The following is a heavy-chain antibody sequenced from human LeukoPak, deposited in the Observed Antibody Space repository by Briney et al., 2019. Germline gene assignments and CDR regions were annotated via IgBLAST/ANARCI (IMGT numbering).Heavy chain of an antibody. CDR3: ARDTYYYDSSGYTRLLDY. V-gene: IGHV4-38-2*02. CDR1: GYSMSSGYY. Sequence: SETLSLTCSVSGYSMSSGYYWGWIRQPPERGLEWIGSMYHTGSTYYNPSLKSRVNISVDTSKNQFYLKVSSVTAADTAVYYCARDTYYYDSSGYTRLLDYWGQGTLVTVSS. J-gene: IGHJ4*02. D-gene: IGHD3-22*01. CDR2: MYHTGST.